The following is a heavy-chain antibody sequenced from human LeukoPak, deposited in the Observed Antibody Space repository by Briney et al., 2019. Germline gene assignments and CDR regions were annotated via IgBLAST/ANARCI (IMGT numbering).Heavy chain of an antibody. D-gene: IGHD3-22*01. CDR1: GFTFSSYS. CDR3: ARHGDQFYYDSSGYYSFDY. J-gene: IGHJ4*02. CDR2: IYYSGST. V-gene: IGHV4-38-2*01. Sequence: GSLRLSCAASGFTFSSYSMNWVRQPPGKGLEWIGSIYYSGSTYYNPSLKSRVTISVDTSKNQFSLKVSSVTAADTAVYYCARHGDQFYYDSSGYYSFDYWGQGTLVTVSS.